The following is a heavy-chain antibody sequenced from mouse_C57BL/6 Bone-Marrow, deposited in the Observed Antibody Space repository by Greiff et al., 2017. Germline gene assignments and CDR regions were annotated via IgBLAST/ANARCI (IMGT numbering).Heavy chain of an antibody. CDR1: GYTFTSYW. Sequence: QVQRQQPGAELVKPGASVKLSCKASGYTFTSYWMHWVKQRPGQGLEWIGMIHPNSGSTNYNEKFKGKATLTVDKSSSTAYMQRSSLTSEDSAVYYCARWALRFAYWGQGTLVTVSA. J-gene: IGHJ3*01. CDR3: ARWALRFAY. D-gene: IGHD1-1*01. V-gene: IGHV1-64*01. CDR2: IHPNSGST.